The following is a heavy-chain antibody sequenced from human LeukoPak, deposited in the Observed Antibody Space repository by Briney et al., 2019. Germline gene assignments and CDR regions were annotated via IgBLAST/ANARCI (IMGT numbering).Heavy chain of an antibody. J-gene: IGHJ6*03. CDR2: INNSGTT. Sequence: SETLSLTCAVYGGSFSGYYWSWIRQPPGTGLERIAEINNSGTTNYNPSLKGRVTISIDTSKNQFSLKLSSVTAADTAVYYCASSRGYTSGLWYYYMDVWGKGTTVIVSS. D-gene: IGHD6-25*01. CDR1: GGSFSGYY. V-gene: IGHV4-34*01. CDR3: ASSRGYTSGLWYYYMDV.